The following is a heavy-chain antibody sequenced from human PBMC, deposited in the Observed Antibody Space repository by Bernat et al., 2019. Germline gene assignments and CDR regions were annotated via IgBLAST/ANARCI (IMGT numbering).Heavy chain of an antibody. D-gene: IGHD1-1*01. CDR2: ISFDGSSE. V-gene: IGHV3-30*03. CDR1: GFSFSSYG. Sequence: QVHLVESGGGVVQPGRSLRLSCAASGFSFSSYGMHWVRQAPGKGLEWVAVISFDGSSEYYADSVKGRFAISRDNSKNTVDLQMNSLRSEDTAVYYCASEAQEHYWGLGTLVTVSS. CDR3: ASEAQEHY. J-gene: IGHJ4*02.